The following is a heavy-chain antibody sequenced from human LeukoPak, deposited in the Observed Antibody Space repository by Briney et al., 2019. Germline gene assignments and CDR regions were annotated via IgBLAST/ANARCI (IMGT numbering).Heavy chain of an antibody. CDR2: IKQDGSEK. D-gene: IGHD3-3*02. V-gene: IGHV3-7*01. CDR3: ARSHFWSGYYQANFDY. Sequence: GGSLRLSCAASGFTFSSYWMSWVRQAPGKGLEWVANIKQDGSEKYYVDSVKGRFTISRDNAKNSLYLQMNSLRAEDTAVYYCARSHFWSGYYQANFDYWGQGTLVTVSS. CDR1: GFTFSSYW. J-gene: IGHJ4*02.